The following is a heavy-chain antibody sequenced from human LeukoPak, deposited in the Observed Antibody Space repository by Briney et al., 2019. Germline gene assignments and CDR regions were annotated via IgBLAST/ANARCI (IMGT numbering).Heavy chain of an antibody. Sequence: SQTLSLTCTVSGGSISSGSYYWSWIRQPAGKGLEWIGRIYTSGSTNYNPSLKSRVTVSVDTSKNQFSLKLSSVTAADTAVYYCARRAGAYSHPYDYWGQGTLVTVSS. CDR2: IYTSGST. CDR1: GGSISSGSYY. J-gene: IGHJ4*02. CDR3: ARRAGAYSHPYDY. V-gene: IGHV4-61*02. D-gene: IGHD4/OR15-4a*01.